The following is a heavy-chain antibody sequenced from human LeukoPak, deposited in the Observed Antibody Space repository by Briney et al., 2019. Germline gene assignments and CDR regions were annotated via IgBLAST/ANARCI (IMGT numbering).Heavy chain of an antibody. V-gene: IGHV4-59*08. CDR3: ARLRWDLNDVSLQH. Sequence: SETLSLTCTVSGDSIDRDYWNWIRQPPGKGLEWIGFIYYSGTTNYNPSLKSRVSISVDTSKSQFSLKLTSVTAADTAVYYCARLRWDLNDVSLQHWGHGTLATVSS. CDR2: IYYSGTT. D-gene: IGHD1-1*01. CDR1: GDSIDRDY. J-gene: IGHJ1*01.